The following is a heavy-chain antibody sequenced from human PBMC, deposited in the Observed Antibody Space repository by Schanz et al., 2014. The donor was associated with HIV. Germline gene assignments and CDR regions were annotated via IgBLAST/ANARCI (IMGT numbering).Heavy chain of an antibody. CDR1: GFTFSSYS. CDR3: AKGASPYHDSSGFYPDY. Sequence: VQLVESGGGLVQPGGSLRLSCAVSGFTFSSYSMNWVRQAPGKGLEWVAVIWYDGNYKSYGDSVKGRFTISRDNSKNTLYLQMNSLRTEDTALYYCAKGASPYHDSSGFYPDYWSQGTLVTVSS. CDR2: IWYDGNYK. J-gene: IGHJ4*02. D-gene: IGHD3-22*01. V-gene: IGHV3-30*02.